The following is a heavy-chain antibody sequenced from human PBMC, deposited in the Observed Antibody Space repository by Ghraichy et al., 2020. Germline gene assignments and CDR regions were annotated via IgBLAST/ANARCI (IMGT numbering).Heavy chain of an antibody. CDR2: ISYDGSIK. V-gene: IGHV3-30*18. Sequence: GGSLRLSCAASGFSFSDFGMHWVRQAPGKGLEWVGIISYDGSIKYYVDSVRGRFTIARDNSKNTLYLQMDSLRTEDTAVYYCAKGGGYYYYFGIDVWGQGTTVTVSS. J-gene: IGHJ6*02. CDR1: GFSFSDFG. CDR3: AKGGGYYYYFGIDV. D-gene: IGHD3-16*01.